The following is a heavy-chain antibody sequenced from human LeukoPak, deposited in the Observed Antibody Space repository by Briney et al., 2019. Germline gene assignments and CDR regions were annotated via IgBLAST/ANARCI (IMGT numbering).Heavy chain of an antibody. CDR1: GFTFSSYS. J-gene: IGHJ6*03. D-gene: IGHD6-19*01. CDR3: ARVYSNSWYSGYLYMDV. Sequence: PGGSLRLSCAASGFTFSSYSMNWVRQAPGKGLEWVSSISSSSSYIYYADSVKGRFTISRDNAKNSLYLQMNSLTAADTAVYYCARVYSNSWYSGYLYMDVWGKGTTVTVSS. V-gene: IGHV3-21*01. CDR2: ISSSSSYI.